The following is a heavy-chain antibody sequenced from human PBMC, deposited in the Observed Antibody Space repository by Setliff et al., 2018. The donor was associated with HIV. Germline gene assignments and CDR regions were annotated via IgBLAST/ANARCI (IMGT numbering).Heavy chain of an antibody. V-gene: IGHV3-21*01. CDR1: GFTFSSYS. J-gene: IGHJ4*02. CDR2: ISTSSSYI. Sequence: GGSLRLSCAASGFTFSSYSMNWVRQAPGKGLEWVSSISTSSSYIYYADSVKGRFTISSDNAKNSLYLRMNSLRVEDTAVYYCARDHVVNGFDVWGQGTLVTVSS. D-gene: IGHD3-9*01. CDR3: ARDHVVNGFDV.